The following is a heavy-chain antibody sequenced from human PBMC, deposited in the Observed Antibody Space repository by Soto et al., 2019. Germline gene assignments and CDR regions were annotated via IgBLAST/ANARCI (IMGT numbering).Heavy chain of an antibody. D-gene: IGHD6-13*01. J-gene: IGHJ5*02. V-gene: IGHV4-61*01. CDR2: IYYSGST. CDR1: GGSVSSGSYY. CDR3: ARDLGYSSSLGWFDP. Sequence: SETLSLTCTVSGGSVSSGSYYWSWIRQPPGKGLEWIGYIYYSGSTNYNPSLKSRVTISVDTSKNQFSLKLSSVTAADTAVYYCARDLGYSSSLGWFDPWGQGTLVTVSS.